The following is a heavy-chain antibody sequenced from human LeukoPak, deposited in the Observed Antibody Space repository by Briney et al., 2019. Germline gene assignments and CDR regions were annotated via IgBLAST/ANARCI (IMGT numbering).Heavy chain of an antibody. J-gene: IGHJ4*02. CDR1: GGSFSGYY. Sequence: PSETLSLTCAVYGGSFSGYYWSWIRQPPGKGLEWIGYIYYSGSTKYNPSLKSRVSIPVDTSKNQFSLKLSSVTAADTAVYYCARRRSITMIVVVITQYYFDYWGQGTLVTVSS. D-gene: IGHD3-22*01. CDR3: ARRRSITMIVVVITQYYFDY. CDR2: IYYSGST. V-gene: IGHV4-34*01.